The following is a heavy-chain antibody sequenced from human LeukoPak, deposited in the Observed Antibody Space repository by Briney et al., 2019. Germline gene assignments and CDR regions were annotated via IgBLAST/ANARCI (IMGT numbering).Heavy chain of an antibody. CDR3: ARHKGDYYDRHFDY. V-gene: IGHV4-39*01. CDR2: IYYSGST. D-gene: IGHD3-22*01. CDR1: GGSISSDSYY. Sequence: PSETLSLTCTVSGGSISSDSYYWGWIRQPPGKGLEWIGTIYYSGSTFYNPSLKRRVTISVDTSKNQFSLKLSSVTAADTAVYYCARHKGDYYDRHFDYWGQGTLVTVSS. J-gene: IGHJ4*02.